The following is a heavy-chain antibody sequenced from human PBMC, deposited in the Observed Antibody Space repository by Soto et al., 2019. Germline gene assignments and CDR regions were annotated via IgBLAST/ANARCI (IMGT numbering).Heavy chain of an antibody. D-gene: IGHD3-16*01. J-gene: IGHJ3*02. CDR1: GFPFSSYG. CDR3: AKDKGFFLGSTPHAFDI. V-gene: IGHV3-30*02. Sequence: TGGSLRFSCEASGFPFSSYGIHWVRQAPGKVLEWLAIIWNDGSNEYYADSVKGRFTISRDNSKNSLYLQMNSLRAEDTALYYCAKDKGFFLGSTPHAFDIWGQGTMVTV. CDR2: IWNDGSNE.